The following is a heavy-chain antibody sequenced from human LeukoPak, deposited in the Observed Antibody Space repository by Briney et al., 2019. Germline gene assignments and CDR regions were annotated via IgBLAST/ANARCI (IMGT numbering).Heavy chain of an antibody. CDR2: IYPGDSDT. V-gene: IGHV5-51*01. D-gene: IGHD3-9*01. J-gene: IGHJ5*02. CDR3: ARLLDILTGNSFDP. CDR1: GYSFTTYW. Sequence: GESLKISCKGSGYSFTTYWIGWVRQMPGKGLEWMGTIYPGDSDTTYSPSFQGQVTISADKSISTAFLQWSSLKASDTAMYYCARLLDILTGNSFDPWGQGTLVTVSS.